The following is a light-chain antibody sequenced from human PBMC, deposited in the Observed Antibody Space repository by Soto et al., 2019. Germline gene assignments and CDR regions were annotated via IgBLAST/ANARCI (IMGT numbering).Light chain of an antibody. CDR3: SSYTSSRTSGV. V-gene: IGLV2-14*01. CDR2: DVS. J-gene: IGLJ3*02. CDR1: SSDVGGYNY. Sequence: QSALTQPASVSGSPGQSITISCTGTSSDVGGYNYVSWYQQHPGNAPKLMIYDVSNRPSGVSNRFSGSKSGNTASLTISGLQSEDEADYYCSSYTSSRTSGVFGGGTKVTVL.